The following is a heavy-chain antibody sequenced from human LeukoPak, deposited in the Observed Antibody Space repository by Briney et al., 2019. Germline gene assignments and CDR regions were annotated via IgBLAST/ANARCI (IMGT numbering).Heavy chain of an antibody. CDR3: AREPSIAVAGGVDY. J-gene: IGHJ4*02. V-gene: IGHV1-69*13. CDR2: IIPILGTA. Sequence: GASVKVSCKASGGTFSSYAISWVRQAPGQGLEWMGGIIPILGTANYAQKFEGRVTITADESTSTAYMELSSLRSEDTAVYYCAREPSIAVAGGVDYWGQGTLVTVSS. CDR1: GGTFSSYA. D-gene: IGHD6-19*01.